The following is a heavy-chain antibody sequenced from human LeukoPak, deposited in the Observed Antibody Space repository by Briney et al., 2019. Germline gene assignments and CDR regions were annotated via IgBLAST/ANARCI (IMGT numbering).Heavy chain of an antibody. V-gene: IGHV1-69*04. D-gene: IGHD6-6*01. CDR2: IIPILGIA. J-gene: IGHJ5*02. CDR1: GGTFSSYA. Sequence: GASVKVSCKASGGTFSSYAISWMRQAPGQGLEWMGRIIPILGIANYAQKLQGRVTMTTDTSTSTAYMELRSLRSDDTAVYYCARVGIAAPGLDFFWFDPWGQGTLVTVSS. CDR3: ARVGIAAPGLDFFWFDP.